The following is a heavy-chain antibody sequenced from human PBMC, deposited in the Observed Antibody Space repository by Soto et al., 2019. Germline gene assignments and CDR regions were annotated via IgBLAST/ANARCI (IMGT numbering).Heavy chain of an antibody. D-gene: IGHD4-17*01. CDR2: VSTSTGRT. CDR3: ARDLDYGDFRDWYFDL. CDR1: GYTFTTYG. V-gene: IGHV1-18*01. Sequence: QAHLVQSGAEVKKPGASVKLSCKASGYTFTTYGISWVRQAPGQGLEWMGWVSTSTGRTDYAQNLLGRVTMTADTSTSTAYMALRSLRSDDTAIYYCARDLDYGDFRDWYFDLWGRGTLVTVSS. J-gene: IGHJ2*01.